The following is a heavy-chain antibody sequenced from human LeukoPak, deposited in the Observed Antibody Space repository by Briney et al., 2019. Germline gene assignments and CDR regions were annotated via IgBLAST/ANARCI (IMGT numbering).Heavy chain of an antibody. V-gene: IGHV3-21*01. Sequence: AGGSLRLSCAASGFTFSSYSMNWVRQAPGKGLEWVSSISRSSSYIYYADSVKGRFTISRDNAKNSLYLQMNSLRAEDTAVYYCARDYHDSSGKRWFDPWGQGTLVTVSS. D-gene: IGHD3-22*01. J-gene: IGHJ5*02. CDR1: GFTFSSYS. CDR2: ISRSSSYI. CDR3: ARDYHDSSGKRWFDP.